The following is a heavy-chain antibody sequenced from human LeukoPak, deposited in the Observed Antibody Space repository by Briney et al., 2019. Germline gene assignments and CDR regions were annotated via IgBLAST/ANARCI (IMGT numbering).Heavy chain of an antibody. Sequence: PGGSLRLSCAASGFTFSNYEMNWVRQAPGKGLEWVSCITSSGSIMYYPDSVKGRFTISRDNAKNSLYLQMNSLRAEDTAVYYCAREGDYGDSDYWGQGTLVTVSS. J-gene: IGHJ4*02. CDR1: GFTFSNYE. V-gene: IGHV3-48*03. CDR3: AREGDYGDSDY. D-gene: IGHD4-17*01. CDR2: ITSSGSIM.